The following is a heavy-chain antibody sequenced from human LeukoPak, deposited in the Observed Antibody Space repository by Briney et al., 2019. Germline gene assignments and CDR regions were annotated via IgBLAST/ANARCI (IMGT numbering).Heavy chain of an antibody. CDR2: MWYDGSNK. D-gene: IGHD6-13*01. J-gene: IGHJ6*03. V-gene: IGHV3-33*01. CDR3: ARDGAAAAPEIYNYYYLDV. CDR1: GFSFSSYD. Sequence: SLRLSCAASGFSFSSYDMQWVRQAPGKGPEWVAEMWYDGSNKYYADSVKGRFIISRDNSKNTLYLQINSLSAEDTAVYYCARDGAAAAPEIYNYYYLDVWGKGTTVTVSS.